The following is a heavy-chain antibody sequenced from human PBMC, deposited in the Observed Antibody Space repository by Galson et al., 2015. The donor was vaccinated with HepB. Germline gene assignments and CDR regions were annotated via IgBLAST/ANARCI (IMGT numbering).Heavy chain of an antibody. CDR1: GFTLSSYG. D-gene: IGHD6-13*01. CDR2: ISYDGSNK. Sequence: SLRLSCAASGFTLSSYGMHWVRQAPGKGLEWVAVISYDGSNKYYADSVKGRSTISRDNSKNTLYLQMNSLRAEDTAVYYCAKDAVGSSWSSEYFQHWGQGTLVTVSS. CDR3: AKDAVGSSWSSEYFQH. V-gene: IGHV3-30*18. J-gene: IGHJ1*01.